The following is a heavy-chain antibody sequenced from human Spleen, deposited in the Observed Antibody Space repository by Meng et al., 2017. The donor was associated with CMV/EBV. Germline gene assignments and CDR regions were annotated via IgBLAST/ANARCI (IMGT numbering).Heavy chain of an antibody. V-gene: IGHV3-13*03. CDR2: IASAGDT. CDR1: GFSFSRCD. Sequence: GESLKISCAACGFSFSRCDISWVRQATRNGLGWVSGIASAGDTYCPGSVKGQFSISRDNSKNTLYLQMGSLRAEDMAVYYCARASGHDYGSYVTGNWGQGTLVTVSS. J-gene: IGHJ4*02. CDR3: ARASGHDYGSYVTGN. D-gene: IGHD5-12*01.